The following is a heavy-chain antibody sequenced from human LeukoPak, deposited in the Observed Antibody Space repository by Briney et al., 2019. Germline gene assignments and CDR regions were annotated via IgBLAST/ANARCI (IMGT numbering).Heavy chain of an antibody. D-gene: IGHD3-10*02. V-gene: IGHV1-18*01. CDR1: GYTFTASG. CDR3: ARLFGELLLPSDHFYYMDV. J-gene: IGHJ6*03. CDR2: INPYNDIT. Sequence: ASVKVSCKASGYTFTASGLCWVRQAPGQGLEWMGWINPYNDITDYAQTFKGGVTMTTDTSTSTAYMELRSLRSDDTAVYYCARLFGELLLPSDHFYYMDVWGKGTAVTVSS.